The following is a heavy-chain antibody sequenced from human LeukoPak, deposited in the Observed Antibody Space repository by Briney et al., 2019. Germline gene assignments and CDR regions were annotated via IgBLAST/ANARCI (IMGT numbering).Heavy chain of an antibody. V-gene: IGHV3-23*01. CDR1: GFTFSSYA. CDR2: ISGSGGST. D-gene: IGHD3-3*01. CDR3: AKDQKNFWSGENAFDI. J-gene: IGHJ3*02. Sequence: GGSLRLSCAASGFTFSSYAMSWVRQAPGKGLEWVSAISGSGGSTYYADSVKGRFTISRDNSKNTLYLQMNSLRAEDTAVYYCAKDQKNFWSGENAFDIWGQGTMVTVSS.